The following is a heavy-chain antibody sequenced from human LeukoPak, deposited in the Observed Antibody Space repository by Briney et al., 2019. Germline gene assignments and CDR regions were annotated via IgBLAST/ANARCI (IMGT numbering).Heavy chain of an antibody. CDR2: INHSGST. V-gene: IGHV4-34*01. Sequence: SETLSLTCAVYGGSFSGYYWSWIRQPPGKGLEWIGEINHSGSTNYNPSLKSRVTISVDTSKNQFSLKLSSVTAADTAVYYCARVRGGCSSTSCYESRYDAFDIWGQGTMVTVSS. CDR3: ARVRGGCSSTSCYESRYDAFDI. D-gene: IGHD2-2*01. CDR1: GGSFSGYY. J-gene: IGHJ3*02.